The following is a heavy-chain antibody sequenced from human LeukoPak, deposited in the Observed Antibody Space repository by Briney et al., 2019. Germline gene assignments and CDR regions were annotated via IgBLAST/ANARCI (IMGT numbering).Heavy chain of an antibody. CDR3: ARRAGAYSHPYDY. D-gene: IGHD4/OR15-4a*01. CDR2: IYSDNT. CDR1: GFTVSSNS. V-gene: IGHV3-53*01. J-gene: IGHJ4*02. Sequence: GGSLRLSCTVSGFTVSSNSMSWVRQAPGKGLEWDSSIYSDNTHYSDSVQGRFTISRDNTKNTLYLQMNSLRAEDTAVYYCARRAGAYSHPYDYWGQGTLVTVSS.